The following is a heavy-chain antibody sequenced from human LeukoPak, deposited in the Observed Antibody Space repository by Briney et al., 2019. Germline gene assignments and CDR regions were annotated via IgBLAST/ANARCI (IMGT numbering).Heavy chain of an antibody. Sequence: PGGSLRLSCAASGFTFSSYGMHWVRQAPGKGLEWVTVIWTDGSKKYYVDSVKGRCSISRDNSNNILYLQMDSLRVEGTAVYYCVRRGAGTYDFDYWGQGTLVTVST. J-gene: IGHJ4*02. CDR3: VRRGAGTYDFDY. D-gene: IGHD1-26*01. CDR2: IWTDGSKK. CDR1: GFTFSSYG. V-gene: IGHV3-33*01.